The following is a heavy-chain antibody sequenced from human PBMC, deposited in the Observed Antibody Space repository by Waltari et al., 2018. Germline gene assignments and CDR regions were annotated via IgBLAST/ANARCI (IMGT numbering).Heavy chain of an antibody. D-gene: IGHD3-16*01. J-gene: IGHJ6*03. Sequence: QVQLQQWGAGLLKPSETLSLTCAVYGGSFSEYYWTWIRQPPGKGLEWIGEINHSGSTNYNPSLQGRLTISVDTSKNQFSLKLTSVTAADTAVYYCATLGPYYYYYMDVWGKVTTVTVSS. V-gene: IGHV4-34*02. CDR3: ATLGPYYYYYMDV. CDR1: GGSFSEYY. CDR2: INHSGST.